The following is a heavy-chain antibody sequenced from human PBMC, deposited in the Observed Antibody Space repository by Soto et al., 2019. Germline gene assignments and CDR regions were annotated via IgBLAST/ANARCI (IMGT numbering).Heavy chain of an antibody. CDR1: GFTFSGYW. CDR3: VRDGTGAAALDI. Sequence: GGSLRLSCAASGFTFSGYWVYWVRQAPGKGLVWVSRIYYDGSDTTYADSVKGRFTISRDNAKNTLYLQMNSLRAEDTAVYYCVRDGTGAAALDIWGQGTMVTVSS. D-gene: IGHD6-13*01. J-gene: IGHJ3*02. V-gene: IGHV3-74*01. CDR2: IYYDGSDT.